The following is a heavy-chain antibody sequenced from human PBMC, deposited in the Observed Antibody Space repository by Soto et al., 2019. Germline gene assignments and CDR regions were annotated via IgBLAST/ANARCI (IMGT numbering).Heavy chain of an antibody. J-gene: IGHJ6*02. CDR3: AREAPMDV. CDR2: IWSAGNT. CDR1: GFTCSSKY. Sequence: GGSLRLSCAASGFTCSSKYMSWVRQAPGKGLDWVSVIWSAGNTYYADSVRGRFTISRDNSKNTLYLEMSSLRADDTAVYYCAREAPMDVWGQGTTVTVSS. V-gene: IGHV3-53*01.